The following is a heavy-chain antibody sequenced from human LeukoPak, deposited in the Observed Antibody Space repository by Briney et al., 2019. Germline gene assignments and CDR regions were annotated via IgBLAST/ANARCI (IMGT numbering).Heavy chain of an antibody. V-gene: IGHV4-39*02. J-gene: IGHJ5*02. CDR3: ARGARGNVASPQFDP. CDR1: GASISSNSYA. Sequence: PSETLSLTCTVSGASISSNSYAWGWIRQSPGKGLEYIGTMFYDGSTYYRSSLKSRLSISVDTSENHFSLRLSSVTPEDTAVYYCARGARGNVASPQFDPWGQGTLVTVSS. CDR2: MFYDGST. D-gene: IGHD5-12*01.